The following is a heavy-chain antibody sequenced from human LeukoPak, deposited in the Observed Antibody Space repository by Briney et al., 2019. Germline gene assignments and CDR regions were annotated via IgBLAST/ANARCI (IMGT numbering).Heavy chain of an antibody. D-gene: IGHD5-18*01. Sequence: SVKVSCTASGGTFSSYAISWVRQAPGQGPEWMGRIIPIFGTANYAQKFQGRVTITTDESTSTAYMELSSLRSEDTAVYYCARETMDTAMALPIDYWGQGTLVTVSS. J-gene: IGHJ4*02. CDR1: GGTFSSYA. CDR3: ARETMDTAMALPIDY. V-gene: IGHV1-69*05. CDR2: IIPIFGTA.